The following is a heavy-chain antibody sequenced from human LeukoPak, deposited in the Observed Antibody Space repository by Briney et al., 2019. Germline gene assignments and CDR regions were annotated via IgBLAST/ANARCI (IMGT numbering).Heavy chain of an antibody. CDR1: GYTFTSNW. V-gene: IGHV5-51*01. Sequence: GESLKISCKASGYTFTSNWIGWVRQMPGKGLEWMGIIYPGDSDTTYSPSFQGQVTISADNSISTAYLHWSSLKASDTAMYYCARQEYCTSTSCYRFDPWGQGTLVTVSS. J-gene: IGHJ5*02. CDR3: ARQEYCTSTSCYRFDP. D-gene: IGHD2-2*01. CDR2: IYPGDSDT.